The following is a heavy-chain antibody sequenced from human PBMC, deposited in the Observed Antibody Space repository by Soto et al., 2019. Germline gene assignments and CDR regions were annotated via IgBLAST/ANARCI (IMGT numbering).Heavy chain of an antibody. Sequence: QVQLVQSGTEVKKPGSSVAVSCQASAGTFNNHSLSWVRQAPGQGLEWMGRSIPILGRADYSQKFQGRLTLTVDKSTSTADMELSSLTSEHTAVYYCVIDLGYFDFWGQGTLVTVSS. CDR3: VIDLGYFDF. CDR1: AGTFNNHS. J-gene: IGHJ4*02. CDR2: SIPILGRA. V-gene: IGHV1-69*02. D-gene: IGHD2-15*01.